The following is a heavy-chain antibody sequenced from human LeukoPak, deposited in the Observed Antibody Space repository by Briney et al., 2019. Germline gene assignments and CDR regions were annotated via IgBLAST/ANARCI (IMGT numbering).Heavy chain of an antibody. CDR2: ISHSGNT. J-gene: IGHJ4*02. CDR1: GGSFSGYY. D-gene: IGHD1-1*01. CDR3: ASQLGY. Sequence: KPSGTLSLTCAVYGGSFSGYYWSWIRQPPGKGLEWIGEISHSGNTNYNPSLKSRVTISVDTSKNQFSLNLTSVTAADTAVYYCASQLGYWGQGILVTVSS. V-gene: IGHV4-34*01.